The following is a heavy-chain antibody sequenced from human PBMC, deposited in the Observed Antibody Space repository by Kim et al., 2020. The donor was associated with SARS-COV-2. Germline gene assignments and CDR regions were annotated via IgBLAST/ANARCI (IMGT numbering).Heavy chain of an antibody. J-gene: IGHJ4*02. CDR3: TRIGYSSSSIDY. CDR1: GFTFSNYW. V-gene: IGHV3-7*03. Sequence: GGSLRLSCAASGFTFSNYWMTWVRQAPGKGLEWVANIKQDGSKTYYVDSLKGRFTISRDNAKNSLFLQMNSLRAEDTALYYCTRIGYSSSSIDYWGQGTLVTVSS. CDR2: IKQDGSKT. D-gene: IGHD5-12*01.